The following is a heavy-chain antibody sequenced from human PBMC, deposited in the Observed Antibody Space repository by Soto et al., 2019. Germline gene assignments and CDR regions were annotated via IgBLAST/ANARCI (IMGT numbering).Heavy chain of an antibody. CDR1: GGSISSGDYY. CDR2: IYYSGST. CDR3: ARDITAMLGCMDV. D-gene: IGHD5-18*01. Sequence: PSETLSLTCTVSGGSISSGDYYRSWIRQPPGKGLEWIGYIYYSGSTYYSPSLKSRVTISVDTSKNQFSLKLSSVTAADTAVYYCARDITAMLGCMDVWGQGTTLTVSS. V-gene: IGHV4-30-4*01. J-gene: IGHJ6*02.